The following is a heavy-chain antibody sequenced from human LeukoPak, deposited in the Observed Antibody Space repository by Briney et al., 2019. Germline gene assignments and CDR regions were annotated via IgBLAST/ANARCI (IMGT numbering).Heavy chain of an antibody. Sequence: GGTLRLSCAASGFTFSSYAMSWVRQAPGKGLEWVSDISGIGGRTYYADSVKGRFTISRHNAKNSLYLQMNSLRAEDTAVYYCARAGSGYEDGFDYWGQGTLVTVSS. D-gene: IGHD5-12*01. CDR1: GFTFSSYA. J-gene: IGHJ4*02. CDR2: ISGIGGRT. V-gene: IGHV3-23*01. CDR3: ARAGSGYEDGFDY.